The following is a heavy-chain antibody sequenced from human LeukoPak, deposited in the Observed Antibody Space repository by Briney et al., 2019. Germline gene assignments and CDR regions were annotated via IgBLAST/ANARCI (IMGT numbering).Heavy chain of an antibody. D-gene: IGHD5-12*01. Sequence: TGGSLRLSCAASGFTFSSYAMNWVRQAPGKGLEWVSGISGSGTSTYYADSVKGRFSISRDNSKNTLYLQMNSLRVEDAAVYYCAKAWDLVATNGFDYWGQGTLVTVSS. CDR2: ISGSGTST. CDR1: GFTFSSYA. CDR3: AKAWDLVATNGFDY. V-gene: IGHV3-23*01. J-gene: IGHJ4*02.